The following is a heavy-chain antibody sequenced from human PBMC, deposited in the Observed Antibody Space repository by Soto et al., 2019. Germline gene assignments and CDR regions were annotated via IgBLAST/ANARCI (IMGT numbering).Heavy chain of an antibody. CDR2: ISGSADST. D-gene: IGHD3-10*01. V-gene: IGHV3-23*01. J-gene: IGHJ4*02. CDR1: GFAFNIYA. Sequence: EVQLLESGGGLVQPGGSLRVSCAASGFAFNIYAMSWVRQAPGKGLEWVSVISGSADSTNYADSVKGRFTISRDNSKNTVYLQMNSLRVEHTAVYYWAKDRNHYGSGSYFDYGAQGTLVTVSS. CDR3: AKDRNHYGSGSYFDY.